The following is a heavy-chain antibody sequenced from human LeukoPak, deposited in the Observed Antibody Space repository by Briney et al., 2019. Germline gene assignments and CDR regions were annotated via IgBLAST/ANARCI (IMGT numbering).Heavy chain of an antibody. D-gene: IGHD3-22*01. Sequence: EASVKVSCKVSGGTFNAFAISWVRQAPGQGLEWMGRVIPVFDIVDYGPNFQGRVTITADKSTTTVYMEMSSLRSDDTAVFYCARDPEYDTPGYLSGYFDSWGQGTLVTVSS. V-gene: IGHV1-69*04. CDR3: ARDPEYDTPGYLSGYFDS. CDR1: GGTFNAFA. CDR2: VIPVFDIV. J-gene: IGHJ4*02.